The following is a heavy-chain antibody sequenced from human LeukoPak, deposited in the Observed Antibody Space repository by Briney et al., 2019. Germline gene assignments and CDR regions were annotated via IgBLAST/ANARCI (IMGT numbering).Heavy chain of an antibody. D-gene: IGHD3-3*01. CDR3: ARQGYYDFWSGYYFRADSYYYYNMDV. Sequence: PSETLSLTCALSGYSISSGSYWGWIRQPPGKGLEWIGSIYHSGSTYYTPSLKSRVTISVETSKNQFSLKLSSVTAADTAVYYCARQGYYDFWSGYYFRADSYYYYNMDVWGKGPRSPSP. J-gene: IGHJ6*03. CDR1: GYSISSGSY. CDR2: IYHSGST. V-gene: IGHV4-38-2*01.